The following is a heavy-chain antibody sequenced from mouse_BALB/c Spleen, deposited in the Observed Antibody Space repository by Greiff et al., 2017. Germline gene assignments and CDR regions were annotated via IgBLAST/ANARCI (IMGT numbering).Heavy chain of an antibody. CDR2: ISSGSSTI. CDR3: ARYGSRVQGYFDV. Sequence: DVKLVESGGGLVQPGGSRKLSCAASGFTFSSFGMHWVRQAPEKGLEWVAYISSGSSTIYYADTVKGRFTISRDNPKNTLFLQMTSLRSEDTAMYYCARYGSRVQGYFDVWGAGTTVTVSS. CDR1: GFTFSSFG. D-gene: IGHD1-1*01. J-gene: IGHJ1*01. V-gene: IGHV5-17*02.